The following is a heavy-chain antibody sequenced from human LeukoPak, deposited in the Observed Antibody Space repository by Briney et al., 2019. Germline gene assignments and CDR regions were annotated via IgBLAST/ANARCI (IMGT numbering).Heavy chain of an antibody. D-gene: IGHD1-26*01. V-gene: IGHV1-69*13. Sequence: ASVKVSCKASGGTFSSYAISWVRQAPGQGLEWMGGIIPIFGTANYAQKFQGRVTITADESTSTAYTELSSLRSEDTAVYYCARKRVGATQFDYWGQGTLVTVSS. J-gene: IGHJ4*02. CDR3: ARKRVGATQFDY. CDR1: GGTFSSYA. CDR2: IIPIFGTA.